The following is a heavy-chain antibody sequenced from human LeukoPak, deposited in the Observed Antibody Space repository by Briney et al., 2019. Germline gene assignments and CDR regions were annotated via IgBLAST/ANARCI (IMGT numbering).Heavy chain of an antibody. CDR3: AKEEGSGWSNTIHFDN. CDR1: AFTFSSYA. CDR2: ISGSEGIT. V-gene: IGHV3-23*01. Sequence: PGGSLRLSCAASAFTFSSYAMNWVRQAPGKGLEWVSGISGSEGITFYADSVKGRLTISRDNSKNTLYLEMNSLRAEDTAFYYCAKEEGSGWSNTIHFDNWGQGTLVTVSS. D-gene: IGHD6-19*01. J-gene: IGHJ4*02.